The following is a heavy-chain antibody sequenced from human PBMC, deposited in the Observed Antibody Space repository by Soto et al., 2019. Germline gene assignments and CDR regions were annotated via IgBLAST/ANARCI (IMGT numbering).Heavy chain of an antibody. V-gene: IGHV4-34*01. CDR3: ARGGDHSSSGLGCSHFGYGLDV. J-gene: IGHJ6*02. CDR1: GGSFRGYY. Sequence: QVQLQQWGAGLLKPSETLSLTCAVNGGSFRGYYWNWIRQSPGKGLECIGEIFHNGTTNQNPSFKRRLTLSVDASKNQFSLRLTYMTAVDTAVYFCARGGDHSSSGLGCSHFGYGLDVWGQCTTVTV. D-gene: IGHD3-10*01. CDR2: IFHNGTT.